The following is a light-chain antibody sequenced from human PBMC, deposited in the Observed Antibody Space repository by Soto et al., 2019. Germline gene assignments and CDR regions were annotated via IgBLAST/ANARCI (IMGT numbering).Light chain of an antibody. J-gene: IGKJ2*01. Sequence: EIVMTQSPATLSVSPGERATLSCRASQSISSELAWYQQKPGQPPRLLIYGASTRATGVPARFTGSGSGSDFTLTISWLLSEDFAVYYCQQGHNWPLTFGQGTRQEI. V-gene: IGKV3-15*01. CDR2: GAS. CDR1: QSISSE. CDR3: QQGHNWPLT.